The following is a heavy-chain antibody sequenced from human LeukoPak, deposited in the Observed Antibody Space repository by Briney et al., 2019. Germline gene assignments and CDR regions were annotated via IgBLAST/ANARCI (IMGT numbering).Heavy chain of an antibody. D-gene: IGHD3-22*01. CDR1: GYTFTSYD. Sequence: ASVKVSCKASGYTFTSYDINWVRQATGQGLEWMGWMNPNSGNTGYAQKFQGRVTITRNTSISTAYMELSSLRSEDTAVYYCARAVYDSSGYNYYYYMDVWGKGTTVTVSS. CDR2: MNPNSGNT. J-gene: IGHJ6*03. V-gene: IGHV1-8*03. CDR3: ARAVYDSSGYNYYYYMDV.